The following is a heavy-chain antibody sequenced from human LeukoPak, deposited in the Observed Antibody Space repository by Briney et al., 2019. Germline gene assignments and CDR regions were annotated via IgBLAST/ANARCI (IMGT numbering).Heavy chain of an antibody. CDR1: GLTVSSNY. V-gene: IGHV3-66*01. Sequence: GGSLRLSCAASGLTVSSNYMSWVRQAPGKGLEWVSVIYSGGSTYYADSVKGRFTISRDNAKNSLYLQMNSLRAEDTAVYYCARDLRGGQRPYYYYGMDVWGQGTTVTVSS. CDR2: IYSGGST. CDR3: ARDLRGGQRPYYYYGMDV. J-gene: IGHJ6*02. D-gene: IGHD1-1*01.